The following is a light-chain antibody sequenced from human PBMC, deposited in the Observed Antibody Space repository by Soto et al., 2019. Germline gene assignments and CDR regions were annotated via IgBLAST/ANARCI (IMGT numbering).Light chain of an antibody. V-gene: IGKV3-20*01. J-gene: IGKJ5*01. CDR2: DAS. CDR1: QSVRSER. CDR3: QQYDVSPIT. Sequence: EIVFTQSPDTLSLSPGERATLSCRASQSVRSERLAWYQHKRGQAPRLVIFDASSRATGIPERFSGSGSGTDFTLTITRLEPEDFAVYFCQQYDVSPITFGLGTRLEIK.